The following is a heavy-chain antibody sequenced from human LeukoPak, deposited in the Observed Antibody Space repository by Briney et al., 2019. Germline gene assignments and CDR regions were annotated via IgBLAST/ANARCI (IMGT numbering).Heavy chain of an antibody. V-gene: IGHV3-23*01. J-gene: IGHJ4*02. D-gene: IGHD6-13*01. CDR3: AKVKLITASSSLSILYYLYY. Sequence: GGSLRLPCAASGFTLSSYAMSWVRQAPGKGLEWVSAISGSGGSTYYADSVKGRFTISRDNSKNTLYLQMNSLRAEDTAVYYCAKVKLITASSSLSILYYLYYWGQGTLVTVSS. CDR1: GFTLSSYA. CDR2: ISGSGGST.